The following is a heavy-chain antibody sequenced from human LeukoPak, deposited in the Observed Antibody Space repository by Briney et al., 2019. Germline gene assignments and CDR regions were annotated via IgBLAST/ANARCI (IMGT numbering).Heavy chain of an antibody. CDR3: ARETAPGIAVAAKGSAFDI. V-gene: IGHV3-33*01. CDR1: GFTFSSYG. Sequence: PGGSLRLSCAASGFTFSSYGMHWVRQAPGKGLEWVAVIWYDGSNKYYADSVKGRFTISRDNSKNTLYLQMNSLRAEDTAVYYCARETAPGIAVAAKGSAFDIWGQGTMVTVSS. CDR2: IWYDGSNK. D-gene: IGHD6-19*01. J-gene: IGHJ3*02.